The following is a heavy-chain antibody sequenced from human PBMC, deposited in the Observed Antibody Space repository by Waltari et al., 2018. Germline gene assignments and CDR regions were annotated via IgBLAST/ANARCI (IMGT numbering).Heavy chain of an antibody. V-gene: IGHV4-39*07. CDR3: ARSVPPAAGLDI. CDR2: IYYSGGT. D-gene: IGHD6-25*01. Sequence: QLQLQESGPGLVKPSETLSLTCTVSGGSISSSSYYWGWIRQPPGKGRVVIVGIYYSGGTSYNPSLKSRVTISVDTSKSHFSLKLRSVTAADTAVYYCARSVPPAAGLDIWGQGTMVTVSS. CDR1: GGSISSSSYY. J-gene: IGHJ3*02.